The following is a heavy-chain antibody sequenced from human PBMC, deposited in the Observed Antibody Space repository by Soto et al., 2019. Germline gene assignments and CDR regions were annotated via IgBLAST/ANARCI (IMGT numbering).Heavy chain of an antibody. V-gene: IGHV5-51*01. Sequence: RGESLKISCKGSGYSFTSYWIGWVRQMPGKGLEWMGIIYPGDSDTRYSPSFQGQVTISADKSISTAYLQWSSLKASDTAMYYCARSSTYCGGDCFGFWFDPWGQGTLVTVSS. CDR3: ARSSTYCGGDCFGFWFDP. CDR1: GYSFTSYW. J-gene: IGHJ5*02. CDR2: IYPGDSDT. D-gene: IGHD2-21*02.